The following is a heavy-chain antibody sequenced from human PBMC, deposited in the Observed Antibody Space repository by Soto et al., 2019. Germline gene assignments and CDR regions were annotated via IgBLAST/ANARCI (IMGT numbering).Heavy chain of an antibody. Sequence: GGSLRLSCAASGFTFSSYGMHWVRQAPGKGLEWVAVIWYDGSNKYYADSVKGRFTISRDNSKNTLYLQMNSLRAEDTAVYYCARDPQYYYGSGSYTLDYWGQGTLVTVSS. D-gene: IGHD3-10*01. V-gene: IGHV3-33*01. CDR3: ARDPQYYYGSGSYTLDY. CDR2: IWYDGSNK. J-gene: IGHJ4*02. CDR1: GFTFSSYG.